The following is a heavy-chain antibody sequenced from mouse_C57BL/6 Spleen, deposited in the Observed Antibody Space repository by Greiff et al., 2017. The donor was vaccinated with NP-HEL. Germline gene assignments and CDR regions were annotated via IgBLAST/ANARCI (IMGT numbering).Heavy chain of an antibody. CDR1: GYAFSSYW. J-gene: IGHJ3*01. CDR3: ARLGGYSFAY. V-gene: IGHV1-80*01. CDR2: IYPGDGDT. Sequence: QVQLKESGAELVKPGASVKISCKASGYAFSSYWMNWVKQRPGKGLEWIGQIYPGDGDTNYNGKFKGKATLTADKASSTAYMQLSSLTSEDSAVYFCARLGGYSFAYWGQGTLVTVSA. D-gene: IGHD2-3*01.